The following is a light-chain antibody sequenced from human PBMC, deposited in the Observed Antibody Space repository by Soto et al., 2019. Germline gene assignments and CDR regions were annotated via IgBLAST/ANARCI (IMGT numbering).Light chain of an antibody. Sequence: QSVLTQPPSVSGAPGQRVTISCTGSSSNIGAGYEVHWYQQLPGTAPKLLIYGNSNRPSGVPDRISGSKSGTSATLAINGLQAEDEADYYCQSYDSSLSGFYVFGTGTKVTVL. CDR1: SSNIGAGYE. J-gene: IGLJ1*01. V-gene: IGLV1-40*01. CDR3: QSYDSSLSGFYV. CDR2: GNS.